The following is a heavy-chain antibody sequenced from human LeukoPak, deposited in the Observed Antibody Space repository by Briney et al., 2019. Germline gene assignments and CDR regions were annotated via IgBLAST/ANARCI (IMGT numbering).Heavy chain of an antibody. V-gene: IGHV3-53*01. D-gene: IGHD5-24*01. CDR3: ARVWGASRDEGYFDY. Sequence: GGSLRLSCAASGFTVSSNYMSWVRQAPGKGLEWVSVIYSGGSTYYADSVKGRFTISRDNSKNTLYLQMNSLRAEDTAVYYCARVWGASRDEGYFDYWGQGTLVTVSS. CDR1: GFTVSSNY. CDR2: IYSGGST. J-gene: IGHJ4*02.